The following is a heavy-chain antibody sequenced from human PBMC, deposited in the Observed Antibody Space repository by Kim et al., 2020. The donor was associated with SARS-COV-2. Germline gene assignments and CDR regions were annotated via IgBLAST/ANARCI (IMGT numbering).Heavy chain of an antibody. J-gene: IGHJ6*02. CDR3: ARGFDYDYVWGSYLLLDV. CDR2: ISAYNGNT. Sequence: ASVKVSCKASGYTFTSYGISWVRQAPGQGLEWMGWISAYNGNTNYAQKLQGRVTMTTDTSTSTAYMELRSLRSDDTAVYYCARGFDYDYVWGSYLLLDVWGQGTTVTVSS. V-gene: IGHV1-18*04. CDR1: GYTFTSYG. D-gene: IGHD3-16*02.